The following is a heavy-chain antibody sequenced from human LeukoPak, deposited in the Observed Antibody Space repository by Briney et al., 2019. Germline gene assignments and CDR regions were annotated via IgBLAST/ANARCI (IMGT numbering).Heavy chain of an antibody. CDR2: ISAYNGNT. V-gene: IGHV1-18*01. CDR3: ARDLSIAVAETNQGNWFDP. Sequence: ASVKVSCKASGYTFTSYGISWVRQAPGQGLEWMGWISAYNGNTNYAQKLQGRVTMTTDTSTSTAYMELRSLRSDDTAVYYCARDLSIAVAETNQGNWFDPWGQGTLVTVSS. J-gene: IGHJ5*02. CDR1: GYTFTSYG. D-gene: IGHD6-19*01.